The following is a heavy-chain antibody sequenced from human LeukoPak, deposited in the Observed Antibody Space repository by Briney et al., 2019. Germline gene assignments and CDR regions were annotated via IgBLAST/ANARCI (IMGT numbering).Heavy chain of an antibody. Sequence: GGSLRLSCAASGFTFSSYSMNWVRQAPGKGLECVSSISSSSSYIYYADSVKGRFTISRDNAKNSLYLQMNSLRAEDTAVYYCARTPGMITFGGVIIYFGYWGQGTLVTVSS. J-gene: IGHJ4*02. CDR1: GFTFSSYS. CDR3: ARTPGMITFGGVIIYFGY. V-gene: IGHV3-21*01. CDR2: ISSSSSYI. D-gene: IGHD3-16*02.